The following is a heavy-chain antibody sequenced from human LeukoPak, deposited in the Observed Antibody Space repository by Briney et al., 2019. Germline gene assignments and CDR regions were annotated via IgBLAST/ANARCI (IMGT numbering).Heavy chain of an antibody. D-gene: IGHD1-26*01. CDR3: ARDRGSYGEGFFDH. J-gene: IGHJ4*02. V-gene: IGHV3-48*03. CDR1: GFTFSSYE. CDR2: ISSSGSTI. Sequence: GGSLRLSCAASGFTFSSYEMNWVRQAPGKGLEWVSYISSSGSTIYYADSVKGRFTISRDNSKNTLFLQMNSLRAEDTAVYYCARDRGSYGEGFFDHWGQGTLVTVSS.